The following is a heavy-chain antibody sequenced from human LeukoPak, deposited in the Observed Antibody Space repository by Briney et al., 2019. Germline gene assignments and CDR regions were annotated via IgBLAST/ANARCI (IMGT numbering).Heavy chain of an antibody. D-gene: IGHD3-22*01. CDR2: IYYSGST. V-gene: IGHV4-59*08. Sequence: SETLSLTCTVSGGSISSYYWSWIRQPPGKGLEWIGYIYYSGSTNYNPSLQSRVTISVDTSKNQFSLKLSSVTAADTAVYYCVSAYYYDSSGYFPPAFDIWGQGTMVTVSS. CDR1: GGSISSYY. CDR3: VSAYYYDSSGYFPPAFDI. J-gene: IGHJ3*02.